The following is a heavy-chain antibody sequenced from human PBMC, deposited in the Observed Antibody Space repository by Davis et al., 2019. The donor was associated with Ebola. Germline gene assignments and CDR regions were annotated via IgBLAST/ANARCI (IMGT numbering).Heavy chain of an antibody. V-gene: IGHV3-30-3*01. D-gene: IGHD6-13*01. J-gene: IGHJ4*02. CDR2: ISYDGSNK. Sequence: PGGSLRLSCAASGFTFSSYAMHWVRQAPGKGLEWVAVISYDGSNKYYADSVKGRFTISRDNSKNTLYLQMNSLRAEDTAVYYCASWGAAGTSGTNFDYWGQGTLVTVSS. CDR3: ASWGAAGTSGTNFDY. CDR1: GFTFSSYA.